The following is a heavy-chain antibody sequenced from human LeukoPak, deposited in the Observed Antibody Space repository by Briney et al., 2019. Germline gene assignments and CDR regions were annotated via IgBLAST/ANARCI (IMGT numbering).Heavy chain of an antibody. CDR2: IYYSGST. D-gene: IGHD1-1*01. CDR3: ARESYLNWNDWTDY. J-gene: IGHJ4*02. Sequence: SETLSLTCTVSGGSISSSSYYWGWIRQPPGKGLEWIGSIYYSGSTYYNPSLKSRVTISVDTSKNQFSQKLSSVTAADTAVYYCARESYLNWNDWTDYWGQGTLVTVSS. CDR1: GGSISSSSYY. V-gene: IGHV4-39*02.